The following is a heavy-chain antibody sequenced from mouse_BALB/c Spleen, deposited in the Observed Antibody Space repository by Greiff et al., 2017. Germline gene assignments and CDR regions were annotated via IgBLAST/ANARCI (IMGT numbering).Heavy chain of an antibody. CDR1: GYTFTSYW. D-gene: IGHD2-2*01. V-gene: IGHV1S81*02. Sequence: VQLQQSGAELVKPGASVKLSCKASGYTFTSYWMHWVKQRPGQGLEWIGEINPSNGRTNYNEKFKSKATLTVDKSSSTAYMQLSSLTSEDSAVYYCARGGVTPYYAMDYWGQGTSVTVSS. CDR2: INPSNGRT. CDR3: ARGGVTPYYAMDY. J-gene: IGHJ4*01.